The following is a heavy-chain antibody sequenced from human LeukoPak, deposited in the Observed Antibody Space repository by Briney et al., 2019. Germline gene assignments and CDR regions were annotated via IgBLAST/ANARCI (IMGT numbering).Heavy chain of an antibody. J-gene: IGHJ4*02. CDR2: IYTSGST. D-gene: IGHD6-13*01. Sequence: PSETLSLTCTVSGGSISSGSYYWSWIRQPAGKELEWIGRIYTSGSTNYNPSLKSRVTISVDTSKNQFSLKLSSVTAADTAVYYCARELAAAIFYWGQGTLVTVSS. CDR3: ARELAAAIFY. CDR1: GGSISSGSYY. V-gene: IGHV4-61*02.